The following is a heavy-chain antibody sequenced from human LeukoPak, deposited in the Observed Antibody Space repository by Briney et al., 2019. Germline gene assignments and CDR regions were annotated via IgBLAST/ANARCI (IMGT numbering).Heavy chain of an antibody. J-gene: IGHJ4*02. CDR3: ARLGTSFDY. CDR2: MYYSGGT. CDR1: GGSISSYY. D-gene: IGHD7-27*01. V-gene: IGHV4-59*08. Sequence: PSETLSLTCTVSGGSISSYYWSWIRQPPGKGLEWIGYMYYSGGTNYNPSLKSRVTISGDTSKNQFSLKLSSVTAADTAVYYCARLGTSFDYWGQGTLVTVSS.